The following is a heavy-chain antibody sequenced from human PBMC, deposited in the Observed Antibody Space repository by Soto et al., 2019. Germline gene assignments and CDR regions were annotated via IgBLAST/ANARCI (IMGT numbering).Heavy chain of an antibody. CDR1: GITVSNNY. CDR3: ARDPPGIAAAGGG. Sequence: EVQLVESGGGLVQPGGSLRLSCAASGITVSNNYMSLVRQAPGKGLECVSLIYSNGDTRYADSVKGRFTISRDNSKNTVYLQMNSLRAEDTAVYYCARDPPGIAAAGGGWGQGTTVTVSS. V-gene: IGHV3-66*01. J-gene: IGHJ6*02. D-gene: IGHD6-13*01. CDR2: IYSNGDT.